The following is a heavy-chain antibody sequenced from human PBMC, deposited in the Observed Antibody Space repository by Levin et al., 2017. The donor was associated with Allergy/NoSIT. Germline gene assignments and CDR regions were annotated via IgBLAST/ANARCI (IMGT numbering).Heavy chain of an antibody. V-gene: IGHV3-7*01. Sequence: GGSLRLSCAASGFTFSTYWMSWVRQAPGKGLEWVANIKQDGSKKYYVDSVKGRFTISRDNAKNSLYLQMSSLRAEDTAVYYCARDGVWVGATLDYWGQGTLVTVSS. J-gene: IGHJ4*02. CDR1: GFTFSTYW. CDR2: IKQDGSKK. CDR3: ARDGVWVGATLDY. D-gene: IGHD1-26*01.